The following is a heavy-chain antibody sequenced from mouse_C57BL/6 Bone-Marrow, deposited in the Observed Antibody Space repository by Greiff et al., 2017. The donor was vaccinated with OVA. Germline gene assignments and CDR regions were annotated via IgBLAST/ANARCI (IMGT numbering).Heavy chain of an antibody. Sequence: EVKLEESGGGLVKPGGSLKLSCAASGFTFSSYAMSWVRQTPEKRLEWVATISDGGSYTYYPDNVKGRFTISRDNAKNNLYLQMSHLKAEDTAMYYCARALLGRGAMDYWGQGTSVTVSS. CDR3: ARALLGRGAMDY. CDR2: ISDGGSYT. CDR1: GFTFSSYA. D-gene: IGHD4-1*01. J-gene: IGHJ4*01. V-gene: IGHV5-4*03.